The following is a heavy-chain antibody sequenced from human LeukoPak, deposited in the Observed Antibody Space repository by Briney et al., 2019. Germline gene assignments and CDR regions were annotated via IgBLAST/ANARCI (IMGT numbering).Heavy chain of an antibody. CDR2: INPSGGST. V-gene: IGHV1-46*01. CDR3: ARGDNWNYVNDAFDI. J-gene: IGHJ3*02. D-gene: IGHD1-7*01. CDR1: GYTFTSYC. Sequence: ASVKVSCKASGYTFTSYCMHWVRQAPGQGLEWMGIINPSGGSTSYAQKFQGRVTMTRDTSTSTVYMELSSLRSEDTAVYYCARGDNWNYVNDAFDIWGQGTMVTVSS.